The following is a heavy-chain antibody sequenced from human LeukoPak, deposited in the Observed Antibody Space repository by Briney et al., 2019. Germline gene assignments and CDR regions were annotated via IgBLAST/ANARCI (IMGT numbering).Heavy chain of an antibody. CDR1: GFTFSDYW. Sequence: GRSLRLSCVASGFTFSDYWMTWVRQAPGKGLEWVANIKQDGSEKFCVDSVKGRFTISRDNAENSLYLHMNSLRAEDTAVYYCARGLWSGTYWGQGSLVTVSS. CDR3: ARGLWSGTY. V-gene: IGHV3-7*01. J-gene: IGHJ4*02. D-gene: IGHD3-10*01. CDR2: IKQDGSEK.